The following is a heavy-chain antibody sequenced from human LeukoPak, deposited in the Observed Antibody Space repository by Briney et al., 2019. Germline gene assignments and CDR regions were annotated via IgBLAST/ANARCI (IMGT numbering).Heavy chain of an antibody. Sequence: GGSLRLSCAASGFTFSSYAMSWVRQAPGKGLEWVPAISGSGGSTYYADSVKGRFTISRDNSKNTLYLQMDSLRAEDTAVYYCANADYYDMGEVDYWGQGTLVTVSS. CDR3: ANADYYDMGEVDY. V-gene: IGHV3-23*01. D-gene: IGHD3-22*01. CDR2: ISGSGGST. CDR1: GFTFSSYA. J-gene: IGHJ4*02.